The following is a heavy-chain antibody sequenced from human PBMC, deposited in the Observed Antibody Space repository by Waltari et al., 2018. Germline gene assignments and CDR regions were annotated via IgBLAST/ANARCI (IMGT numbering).Heavy chain of an antibody. CDR2: ISSGSSYI. CDR3: AREWGVMVGTAGFYFDY. J-gene: IGHJ4*02. Sequence: EVQLVGSGGGLVKPGGSLRLSCSASGFTFSSYTMNWVRQAPGKGXXXXTSISSGSSYIYYADAVKCRFTISRDNAKNSLYLQMNSLRVEDTAVYYCAREWGVMVGTAGFYFDYWGQGALVTVSS. CDR1: GFTFSSYT. D-gene: IGHD2-15*01. V-gene: IGHV3-21*01.